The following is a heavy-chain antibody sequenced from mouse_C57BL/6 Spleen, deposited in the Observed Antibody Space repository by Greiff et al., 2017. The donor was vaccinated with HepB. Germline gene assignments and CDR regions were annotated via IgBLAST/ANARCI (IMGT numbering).Heavy chain of an antibody. D-gene: IGHD1-1*01. CDR3: ASELYAGHDTDY. V-gene: IGHV5-4*01. CDR1: GFTFSSYA. J-gene: IGHJ4*01. Sequence: EVQLVESGGGLVKPGGSLKLSCAASGFTFSSYAMSWVRQTPEKRLEWVATISDGGSYTYYPDNVKGRFTISRDNAKNNMYLQMSHLKSEDTAMYYCASELYAGHDTDYWGQGTSVTVSS. CDR2: ISDGGSYT.